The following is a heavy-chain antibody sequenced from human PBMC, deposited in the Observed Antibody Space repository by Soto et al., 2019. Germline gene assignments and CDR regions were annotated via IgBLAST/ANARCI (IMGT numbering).Heavy chain of an antibody. CDR3: ARGDYYDSSGYYYDY. J-gene: IGHJ4*02. D-gene: IGHD3-22*01. Sequence: GASVKVSCKASGYTFTSYGISWVRQAPGQGLEWMGWISAYNGNTNYAQKLQGRVTMTTDTPTSTAYMELRSLRSDDTAVYYCARGDYYDSSGYYYDYWGQGTLVTVSS. V-gene: IGHV1-18*04. CDR1: GYTFTSYG. CDR2: ISAYNGNT.